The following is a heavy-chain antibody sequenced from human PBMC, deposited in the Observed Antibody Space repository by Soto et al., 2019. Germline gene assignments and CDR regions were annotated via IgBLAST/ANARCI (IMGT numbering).Heavy chain of an antibody. Sequence: QVQLQQWGAGLLKPSETLSLNCAVNGGSLSGYYWSWIRQPPGKGLEWIGEIKDGGRTNYSPSLKSRPTISSDTSNNXFSLXLYSVTAADTGVYYCARGQEGVVATHWDQGTLVTVSS. CDR3: ARGQEGVVATH. V-gene: IGHV4-34*01. CDR2: IKDGGRT. CDR1: GGSLSGYY. J-gene: IGHJ4*02. D-gene: IGHD5-12*01.